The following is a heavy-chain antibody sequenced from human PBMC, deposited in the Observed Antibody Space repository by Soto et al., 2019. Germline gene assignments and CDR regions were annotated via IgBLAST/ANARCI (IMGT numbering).Heavy chain of an antibody. CDR3: ARQRTSVVTQAYFDS. CDR1: GDSINNRSYH. Sequence: SDTLSLTCTVTGDSINNRSYHWGWIRQPPGKGLEWIGSIYYSGSTYNNPSLKSRVSMSVDTSKNQFSLKLRSVTAADTALYYCARQRTSVVTQAYFDSWGQGSLVTVSS. CDR2: IYYSGST. V-gene: IGHV4-39*01. D-gene: IGHD2-21*02. J-gene: IGHJ4*02.